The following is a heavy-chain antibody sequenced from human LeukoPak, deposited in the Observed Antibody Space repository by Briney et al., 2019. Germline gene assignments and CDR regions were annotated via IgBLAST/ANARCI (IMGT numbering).Heavy chain of an antibody. J-gene: IGHJ3*02. Sequence: SVKVSCTASGGTFSSYAISWVRQAPGQGLEWMGGIIPIFGTANYAQKFQGRVTITTDESTSTAYMELSSLRSEDTAVYYCARKGRYGDYYAFDIWGQGTMVTVSS. D-gene: IGHD4-17*01. CDR2: IIPIFGTA. CDR1: GGTFSSYA. CDR3: ARKGRYGDYYAFDI. V-gene: IGHV1-69*05.